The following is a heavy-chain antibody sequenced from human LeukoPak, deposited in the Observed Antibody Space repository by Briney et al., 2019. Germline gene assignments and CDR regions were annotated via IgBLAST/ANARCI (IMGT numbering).Heavy chain of an antibody. V-gene: IGHV1-8*01. J-gene: IGHJ4*02. CDR2: MNPNSGKT. D-gene: IGHD6-13*01. Sequence: ASVKVSCKASGYTFTSYDINWVRQATGQGLEWMGWMNPNSGKTGYAQKFQGRVTMTRNTSISTAYMELSSLRFEDTAVYYCARAAAVAGTDFDYWGQGTLVTVSS. CDR3: ARAAAVAGTDFDY. CDR1: GYTFTSYD.